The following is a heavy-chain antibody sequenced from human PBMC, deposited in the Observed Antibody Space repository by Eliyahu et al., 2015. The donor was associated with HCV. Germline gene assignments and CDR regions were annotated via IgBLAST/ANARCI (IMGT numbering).Heavy chain of an antibody. CDR3: AKRYSTSPIDF. J-gene: IGHJ4*02. V-gene: IGHV3-23*01. Sequence: EVQLLESGGXLVQPGGSLXLSXAASGFTFAGSAXSWVRQAPGXGXEWVSAISGGADSAYYADSVKGRFTISRDNSKNTLYLQMNSLRAEDTAVYYCAKRYSTSPIDFWGQGTLVTVSS. CDR1: GFTFAGSA. D-gene: IGHD6-6*01. CDR2: ISGGADSA.